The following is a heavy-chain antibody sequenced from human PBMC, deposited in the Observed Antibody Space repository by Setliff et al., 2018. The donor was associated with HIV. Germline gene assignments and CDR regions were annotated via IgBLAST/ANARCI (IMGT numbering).Heavy chain of an antibody. Sequence: PSETLSLTCKVSGAPISSYYWNWIRQPPGKGLEWIGYIYNSGYTNYKPSLKSRVTISLDTSKNQFSLNLRSVTAADTAVYYCARGDGYRGNDAYYDSGMDVWGQGITVTVSS. J-gene: IGHJ6*02. CDR2: IYNSGYT. V-gene: IGHV4-59*01. CDR1: GAPISSYY. CDR3: ARGDGYRGNDAYYDSGMDV. D-gene: IGHD5-12*01.